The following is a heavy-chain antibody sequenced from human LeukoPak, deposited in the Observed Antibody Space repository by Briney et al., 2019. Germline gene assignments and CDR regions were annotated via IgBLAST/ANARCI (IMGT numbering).Heavy chain of an antibody. D-gene: IGHD6-19*01. CDR2: ISAYNGNT. V-gene: IGHV1-18*01. CDR3: ARVGSSGWAPGENYYYYMDV. Sequence: ASVKVSCKASGYTFTSYGISWVRQAPGQGLEWMGWISAYNGNTNYAQKLQGRVTMTTDTSTSTAYMELRSLRSDDTAVYYCARVGSSGWAPGENYYYYMDVWGKGTTVTVSS. J-gene: IGHJ6*03. CDR1: GYTFTSYG.